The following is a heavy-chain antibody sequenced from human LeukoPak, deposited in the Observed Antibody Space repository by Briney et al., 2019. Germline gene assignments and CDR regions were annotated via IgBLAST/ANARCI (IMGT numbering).Heavy chain of an antibody. Sequence: GGSLRLFCAASGFRFSDFTMTWVRQAPGKGPEWVSAIGGRGGNTYYADSLGGRFIISRDNSKDMVYLQMNSLKVEDTATYYCGKEGGAWGQGTKVTVSS. CDR2: IGGRGGNT. CDR1: GFRFSDFT. CDR3: GKEGGA. D-gene: IGHD3-16*01. J-gene: IGHJ5*02. V-gene: IGHV3-23*01.